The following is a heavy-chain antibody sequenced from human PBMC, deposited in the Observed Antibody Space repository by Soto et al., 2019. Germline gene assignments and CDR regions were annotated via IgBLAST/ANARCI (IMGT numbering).Heavy chain of an antibody. CDR3: AREFEGHSSGWPFDY. CDR2: ISVYNGFT. D-gene: IGHD6-25*01. V-gene: IGHV1-18*01. CDR1: GYTFPTYG. J-gene: IGHJ4*02. Sequence: QVQLVQSGGEVKKPGASVRVSCRASGYTFPTYGIAWVRQAPGQGLEWMGWISVYNGFTHYAQKFRGRVTVTTETSTSTVHMELRSLSSDDTAVYYCAREFEGHSSGWPFDYWGQGTLVTVSA.